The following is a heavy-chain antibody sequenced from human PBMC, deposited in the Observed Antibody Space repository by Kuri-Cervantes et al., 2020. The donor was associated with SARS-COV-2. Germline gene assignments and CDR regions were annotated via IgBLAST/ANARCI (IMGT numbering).Heavy chain of an antibody. V-gene: IGHV3-30-3*01. CDR2: ISYDGSNK. D-gene: IGHD4-11*01. CDR3: ARDAWAQKTTVNWFDP. Sequence: GESLKISCAASGFTFSSYATHWVRQAPGKGLEWVAVISYDGSNKYYADSVKGRFTISRDNSKNTLYLQMNSLRAEDTAVYYCARDAWAQKTTVNWFDPWGQGTLVTVSS. CDR1: GFTFSSYA. J-gene: IGHJ5*02.